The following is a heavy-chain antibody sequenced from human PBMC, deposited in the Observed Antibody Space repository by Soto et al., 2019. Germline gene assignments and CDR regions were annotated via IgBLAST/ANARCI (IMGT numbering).Heavy chain of an antibody. CDR3: ARATTVTTKYHYYMDV. D-gene: IGHD4-17*01. J-gene: IGHJ6*03. Sequence: APVNVSCKASGGTFSSYTISWVRQAPGQGLEWMGRIIPILGIANYAQKFQGRVTITADKSTSTAYMELSSLRSEDTAVYYCARATTVTTKYHYYMDVWGKGTTVTVSS. V-gene: IGHV1-69*02. CDR2: IIPILGIA. CDR1: GGTFSSYT.